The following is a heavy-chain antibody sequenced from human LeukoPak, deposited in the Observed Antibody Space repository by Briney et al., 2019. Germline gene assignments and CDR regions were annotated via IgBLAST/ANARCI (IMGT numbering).Heavy chain of an antibody. CDR3: ALAAVSSNYDSSGYYYAPFSK. J-gene: IGHJ4*02. V-gene: IGHV1-69*13. CDR2: IIPIFGTA. CDR1: GGTFSSCA. D-gene: IGHD3-22*01. Sequence: ASVKVSCKASGGTFSSCAISWVRQAPGQGLERMGGIIPIFGTANYAQKFQGRVTITADESTSTAYMELSSLRSEDTAVYYCALAAVSSNYDSSGYYYAPFSKWGQGTLVTVSS.